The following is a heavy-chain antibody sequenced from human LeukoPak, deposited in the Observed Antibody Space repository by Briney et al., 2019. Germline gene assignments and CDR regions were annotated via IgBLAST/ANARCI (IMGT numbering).Heavy chain of an antibody. D-gene: IGHD3-3*01. J-gene: IGHJ4*02. Sequence: PSETLSLTCTVSGGSISSGDYYWSWIRQPPGKGLEWIGYIYYSGSTYYNPSLKSRVTISVDTSKNQFSLKLSSVTAADTAAYYCATHFRPRYYDFWSGRPHPDYWGQGTLVTVSS. CDR3: ATHFRPRYYDFWSGRPHPDY. CDR1: GGSISSGDYY. V-gene: IGHV4-30-4*08. CDR2: IYYSGST.